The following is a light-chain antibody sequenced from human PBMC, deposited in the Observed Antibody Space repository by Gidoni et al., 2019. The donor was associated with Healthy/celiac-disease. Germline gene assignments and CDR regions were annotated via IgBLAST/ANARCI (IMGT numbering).Light chain of an antibody. CDR1: QSISSY. V-gene: IGKV1-39*01. CDR3: QQSYSTPPVT. J-gene: IGKJ5*01. CDR2: AAS. Sequence: IQMTQSPSSLSASVGERVTITCRASQSISSYLHWYQQKPGKAPKLLIYAASSMQSGVPSRFSGSGSGTDFTLTISSLQPEDFATYYCQQSYSTPPVTFGQGTRLEIK.